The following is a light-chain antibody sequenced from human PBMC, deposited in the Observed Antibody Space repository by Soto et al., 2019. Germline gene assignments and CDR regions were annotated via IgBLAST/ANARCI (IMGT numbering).Light chain of an antibody. Sequence: IELTQSPVTLSLSPGERATLSCRASQSVSSSYLAWYQQIPGQAPRLLIYGASTRATGIPARFSGSGSGTEFTLTISSLQSEDFAVSYCQQYNNWPQTFGQGTKVDIK. CDR2: GAS. J-gene: IGKJ1*01. CDR1: QSVSSSY. CDR3: QQYNNWPQT. V-gene: IGKV3-15*01.